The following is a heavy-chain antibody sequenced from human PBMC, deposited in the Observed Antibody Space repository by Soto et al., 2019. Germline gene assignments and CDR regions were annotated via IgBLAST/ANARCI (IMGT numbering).Heavy chain of an antibody. Sequence: SETLSLTCTVSGGSISSGDYYWSWIRQPPGKGLEWIGYIYYSGSTYYKPSLKSRVTISVDTSKNQFSLKLSSETAADTAVYYCARAPTWTNNWFDPWGQGTLVTVSS. D-gene: IGHD3-3*01. CDR1: GGSISSGDYY. V-gene: IGHV4-30-4*01. CDR2: IYYSGST. J-gene: IGHJ5*02. CDR3: ARAPTWTNNWFDP.